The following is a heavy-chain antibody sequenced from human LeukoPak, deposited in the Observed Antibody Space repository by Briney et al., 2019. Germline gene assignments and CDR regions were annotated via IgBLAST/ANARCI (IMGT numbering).Heavy chain of an antibody. Sequence: PGGSLRLSCAASGFTFSSYAMSWVRQAPGKGLEWVSAISGSGGSTYYADSVKGRFTISRDNSKNTLYLQMNSLRAEDTAVYYCAKGSSASCYPPRWFDPWGQGTLVTVSS. CDR1: GFTFSSYA. J-gene: IGHJ5*02. D-gene: IGHD2-2*01. V-gene: IGHV3-23*01. CDR3: AKGSSASCYPPRWFDP. CDR2: ISGSGGST.